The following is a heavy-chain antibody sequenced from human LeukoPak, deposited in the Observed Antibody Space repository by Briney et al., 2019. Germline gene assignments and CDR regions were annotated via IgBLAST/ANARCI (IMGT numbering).Heavy chain of an antibody. D-gene: IGHD3-3*01. CDR1: GFTFSDYY. V-gene: IGHV3-11*01. J-gene: IGHJ3*02. Sequence: GGSLRLSCAASGFTFSDYYMSRIRQAPETGLEWLSYTSPSGGTIYYTDSVKGRFTMSRDNAQNALYLEMNSLRAEDTAVYYCARETKTEWTTGAFDMWGQGTMDIVSS. CDR3: ARETKTEWTTGAFDM. CDR2: TSPSGGTI.